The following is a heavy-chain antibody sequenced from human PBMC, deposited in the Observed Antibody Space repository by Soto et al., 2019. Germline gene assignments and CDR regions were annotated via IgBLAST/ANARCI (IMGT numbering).Heavy chain of an antibody. CDR1: SYSFGSGY. CDR2: ISQNGDS. J-gene: IGHJ4*02. CDR3: ARLQFGEGFDY. Sequence: PSETLSLTCALSSYSFGSGYWAWLRQSPGKGLEWFGTISQNGDSFYNPSLRSRVAMSIDASRNQFSLELTAVTAADTAVYYCARLQFGEGFDYWGQGALVTVSS. D-gene: IGHD3-10*01. V-gene: IGHV4-38-2*01.